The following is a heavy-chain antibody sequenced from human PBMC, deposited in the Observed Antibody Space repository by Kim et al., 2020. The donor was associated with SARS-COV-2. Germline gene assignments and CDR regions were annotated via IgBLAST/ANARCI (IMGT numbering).Heavy chain of an antibody. V-gene: IGHV3-21*01. Sequence: GGSLRLSCAASGFTFSSYSMNWVRQAPGKGLEWVSSISSSSSYIYYADSVKGRFTISRDNAKNSLYLQMNSLRAEDTAVYYCARAPVVVPAAIVGANDYWGQGTLVTVSS. CDR2: ISSSSSYI. D-gene: IGHD2-2*01. J-gene: IGHJ4*02. CDR1: GFTFSSYS. CDR3: ARAPVVVPAAIVGANDY.